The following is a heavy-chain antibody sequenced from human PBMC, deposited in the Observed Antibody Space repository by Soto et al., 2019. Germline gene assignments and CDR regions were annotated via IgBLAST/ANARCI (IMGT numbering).Heavy chain of an antibody. V-gene: IGHV1-24*01. D-gene: IGHD2-15*01. J-gene: IGHJ6*02. CDR2: FDPEDGET. Sequence: ASVKVSCKVSGYTLTELSMHWVRQAPGKGLEWMGGFDPEDGETIYAQKFQGRVTMTEDTSTDTAYMELSSLRSEDTAVYYCATGQSVNCSGGSCYSLYYYYYGMDVWGQGTTVTAP. CDR1: GYTLTELS. CDR3: ATGQSVNCSGGSCYSLYYYYYGMDV.